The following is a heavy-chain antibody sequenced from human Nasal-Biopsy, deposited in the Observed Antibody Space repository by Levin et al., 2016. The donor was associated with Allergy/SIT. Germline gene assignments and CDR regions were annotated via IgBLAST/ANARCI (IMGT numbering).Heavy chain of an antibody. J-gene: IGHJ6*02. V-gene: IGHV3-23*01. D-gene: IGHD6-6*01. Sequence: GESLKISCSASGFTFTNYALSWVRQAPGKGLEWVSAITAAGGRTYYADSVKGRFTISRDNSKNTLYLEMNSVRAEDTAVYYCAKDPIAFRPQWYYYYGMDVWGQGTTVTVSS. CDR2: ITAAGGRT. CDR1: GFTFTNYA. CDR3: AKDPIAFRPQWYYYYGMDV.